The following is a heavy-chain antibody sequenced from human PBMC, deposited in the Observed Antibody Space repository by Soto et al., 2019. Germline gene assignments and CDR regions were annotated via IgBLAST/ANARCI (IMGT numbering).Heavy chain of an antibody. J-gene: IGHJ5*02. CDR3: ARGGGSGVTTSWFDP. CDR2: IYNNERT. Sequence: SDTLSLTFTSSGGSISNYYWSWIRQSPGKGLEWIGYIYNNERTNYNPSLKSRISISVDTSKTQFSLKLSSVTAADTAVYYCARGGGSGVTTSWFDPWGQGTLVTVS. D-gene: IGHD4-17*01. V-gene: IGHV4-59*07. CDR1: GGSISNYY.